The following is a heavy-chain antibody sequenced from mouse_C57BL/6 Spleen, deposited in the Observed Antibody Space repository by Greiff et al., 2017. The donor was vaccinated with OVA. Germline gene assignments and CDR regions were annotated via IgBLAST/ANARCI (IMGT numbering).Heavy chain of an antibody. J-gene: IGHJ2*01. D-gene: IGHD4-1*01. CDR1: GYTFTSYW. V-gene: IGHV1-7*01. CDR3: ARPFWDGGPYFDY. CDR2: INPSSGFT. Sequence: VQLQQSGAELAKPGASVKLSCKASGYTFTSYWMHWVKQRPGQGLEWIGYINPSSGFTKYNQKFKDKATLTADKSSSTAYMQLSSLTYEDSAVYYCARPFWDGGPYFDYWGQGTTLTVSA.